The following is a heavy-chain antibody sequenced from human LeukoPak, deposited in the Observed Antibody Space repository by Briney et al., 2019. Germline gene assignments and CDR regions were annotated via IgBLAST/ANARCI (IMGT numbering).Heavy chain of an antibody. V-gene: IGHV3-23*01. CDR3: AKGSRDFWSGYYYYYYGMDV. D-gene: IGHD3-3*01. Sequence: GGSLRLSCAASGFTFSSYAMSWVRQAPGKGLEWVSAISGSGGSTYYADSVKGRFTISRDNSKNTLYLQMNSLRAEDTAVYYCAKGSRDFWSGYYYYYYGMDVWGQGTTVTVSS. CDR1: GFTFSSYA. CDR2: ISGSGGST. J-gene: IGHJ6*02.